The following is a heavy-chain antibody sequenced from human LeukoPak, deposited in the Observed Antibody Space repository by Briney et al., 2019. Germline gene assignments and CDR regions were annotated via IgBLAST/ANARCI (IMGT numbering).Heavy chain of an antibody. CDR1: GGSFSGHY. Sequence: SETLSLTCAVSGGSFSGHYWSWIRQSPRKGLEWIGEITERGSTNYNPSLKSRVTISRDTSKNHFSLKVSSVCAADAAVYYCARGPITEDGTFHSPNAWGQGTLVTVSS. J-gene: IGHJ5*02. V-gene: IGHV4-34*01. CDR3: ARGPITEDGTFHSPNA. D-gene: IGHD1-1*01. CDR2: ITERGST.